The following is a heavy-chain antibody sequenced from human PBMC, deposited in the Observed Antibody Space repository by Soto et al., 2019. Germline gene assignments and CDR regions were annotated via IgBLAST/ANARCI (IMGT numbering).Heavy chain of an antibody. J-gene: IGHJ5*02. Sequence: QVQLVQSGDEVKKPGSSVKVSCKASGGTFSSYAISWVRQAPGQGLEWMGVVLPIFGTANYAQKFQGRVTITADESTSTAYMVLSSLRSEATAVYYCARDHTYDYYSRGYYGKQYGKNWFDPWGQGTLVTVSS. CDR3: ARDHTYDYYSRGYYGKQYGKNWFDP. V-gene: IGHV1-69*01. D-gene: IGHD3-22*01. CDR1: GGTFSSYA. CDR2: VLPIFGTA.